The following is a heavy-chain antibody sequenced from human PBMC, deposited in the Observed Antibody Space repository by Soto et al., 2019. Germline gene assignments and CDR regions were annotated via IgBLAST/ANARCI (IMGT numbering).Heavy chain of an antibody. Sequence: ATVKVSCKSSGYTFTSYDINWVRQATGQGLEWMGWMNPNSGNTGYAQKFQGRVTMTRNTSISTAYMELSSLRSEDTAVYYCAGVTSFLRKGFCCSPRGRLPVDPCGQASLV. CDR1: GYTFTSYD. CDR2: MNPNSGNT. V-gene: IGHV1-8*01. J-gene: IGHJ5*02. CDR3: AGVTSFLRKGFCCSPRGRLPVDP. D-gene: IGHD2-2*01.